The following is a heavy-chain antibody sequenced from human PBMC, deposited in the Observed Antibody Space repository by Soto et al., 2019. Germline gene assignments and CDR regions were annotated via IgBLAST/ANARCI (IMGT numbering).Heavy chain of an antibody. CDR3: AREAIIVIAAPEYYFDY. CDR1: GFDVSNTD. D-gene: IGHD3-22*01. V-gene: IGHV3-66*01. J-gene: IGHJ4*02. CDR2: IYSGGYT. Sequence: ESGGDLVQRGGSLRLSCAASGFDVSNTDMSWVRQAPGKGLEWVSVIYSGGYTNYADSVKGRFIVSRDSPKNTLYLQMDSIRAEDTPVYYCAREAIIVIAAPEYYFDYWGQGTLVTVSS.